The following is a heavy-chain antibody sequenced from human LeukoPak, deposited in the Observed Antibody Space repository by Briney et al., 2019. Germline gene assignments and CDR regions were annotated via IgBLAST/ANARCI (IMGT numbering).Heavy chain of an antibody. J-gene: IGHJ4*02. D-gene: IGHD3-16*02. CDR1: GFTFSDYY. CDR2: ISGSGSTI. Sequence: GGSLRLSCAASGFTFSDYYMSWIRQAPGKGLEWVSYISGSGSTIYYADSVKGRFTISRDNSKNTVDLLVNSLRAEDTAVYYCARVWELSYDYWGQGTLVTVSS. V-gene: IGHV3-11*01. CDR3: ARVWELSYDY.